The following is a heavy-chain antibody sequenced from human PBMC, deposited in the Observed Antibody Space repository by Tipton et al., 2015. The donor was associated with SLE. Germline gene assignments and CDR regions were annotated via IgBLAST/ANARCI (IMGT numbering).Heavy chain of an antibody. Sequence: QLVQSGAEVKKPGESLKISCKGSGYSFTSYWIGWVRQMPGKGLEWMGIIYPGDSDTRYSPSFQGQVPISADKSISTAYLQWSSLKASDTAMYYCARPPSYSSGWYYFDYWGQGTLVTVSS. CDR1: GYSFTSYW. CDR2: IYPGDSDT. D-gene: IGHD6-19*01. J-gene: IGHJ4*02. V-gene: IGHV5-51*01. CDR3: ARPPSYSSGWYYFDY.